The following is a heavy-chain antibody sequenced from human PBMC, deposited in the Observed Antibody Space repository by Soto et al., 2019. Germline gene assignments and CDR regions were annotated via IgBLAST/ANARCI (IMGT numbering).Heavy chain of an antibody. V-gene: IGHV3-30-3*01. D-gene: IGHD6-6*01. CDR3: ARGTGMYSSSSFSRYYYGMDV. Sequence: QVQLVESGGGVVQPGRSLRLSCAASGFTFSSYAMHWVRQDPGKGLEWVAVISYDGSNKYYADSVTGRFTISRDNSKNTLYLQMNSLRAEDTAVYYCARGTGMYSSSSFSRYYYGMDVWGQGTTVTVSS. CDR1: GFTFSSYA. J-gene: IGHJ6*02. CDR2: ISYDGSNK.